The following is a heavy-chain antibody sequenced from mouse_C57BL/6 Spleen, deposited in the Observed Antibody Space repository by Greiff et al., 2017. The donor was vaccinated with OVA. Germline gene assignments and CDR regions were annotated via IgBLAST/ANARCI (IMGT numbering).Heavy chain of an antibody. V-gene: IGHV1-64*01. CDR3: ARTPLYYGSSYGFDY. J-gene: IGHJ2*01. CDR2: IHPNSGST. Sequence: QVQLQQPGAELVKPGASVKLSCKASGYTFTSYWMHWVKQRPGQGLEWIGMIHPNSGSTNYNEKFKSKATLTVDKSSSTAYMQLSSLTSEDSAVYYCARTPLYYGSSYGFDYWGQGTTLTVSS. D-gene: IGHD1-1*01. CDR1: GYTFTSYW.